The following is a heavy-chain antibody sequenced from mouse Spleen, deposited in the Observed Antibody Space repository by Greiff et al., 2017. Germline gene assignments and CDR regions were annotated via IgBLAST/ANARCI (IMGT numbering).Heavy chain of an antibody. J-gene: IGHJ4*01. CDR2: ISSGGGNT. V-gene: IGHV5-9*04. CDR1: GFTFSSYA. D-gene: IGHD3-1*01. CDR3: ARHPNSDYAMDY. Sequence: DVKLQESGGGLVKLGGSLKLSCAASGFTFSSYAMSWVRQTPEKRLEWVATISSGGGNTYYPDSVKGRFTLSRDNAKNTLYLQMSSLKSEDTARYYCARHPNSDYAMDYGGQGTAVTVSS.